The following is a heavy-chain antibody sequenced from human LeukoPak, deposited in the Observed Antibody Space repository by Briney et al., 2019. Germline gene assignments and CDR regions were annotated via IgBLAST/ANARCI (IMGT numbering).Heavy chain of an antibody. CDR1: GFTFSSYS. CDR3: ARERYYDFWSALDY. CDR2: ISSSSSTK. J-gene: IGHJ4*02. D-gene: IGHD3-3*01. Sequence: GGSLRLSCAASGFTFSSYSMNWVRQAPGKGLEWVSYISSSSSTKYYADSVKGRFTISRDNAKNSLYLQMNSLRDEDTAVYYCARERYYDFWSALDYWGQGTLVTVSS. V-gene: IGHV3-48*02.